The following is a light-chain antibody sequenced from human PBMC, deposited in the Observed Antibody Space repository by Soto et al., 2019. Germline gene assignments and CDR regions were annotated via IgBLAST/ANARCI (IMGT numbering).Light chain of an antibody. V-gene: IGKV1-5*03. CDR2: KAS. CDR1: QSISSW. CDR3: QQYYSYSLT. J-gene: IGKJ4*01. Sequence: DIQMTRSPSTLSASVGDRVTITCRASQSISSWLAWYQQKPGKAPKLLIYKASSLEGGVPSRFSGSGSGTDFTLTISSLQPDDFATYYCQQYYSYSLTFGGGTKVDIK.